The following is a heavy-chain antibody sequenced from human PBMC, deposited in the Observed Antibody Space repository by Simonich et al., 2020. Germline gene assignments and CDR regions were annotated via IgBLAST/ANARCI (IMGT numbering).Heavy chain of an antibody. CDR3: ARVCYSNYYYYGMDV. Sequence: QVQLQESGPGLVKPSETLSLTCAVSGYSISSGYYLGWIRQPPGKGLEWMWSIYHSGNTYYNPSLKGRVTIPVDTSTNQFSMRLSSVTAADTAVYYCARVCYSNYYYYGMDVWGQGTTVTVSS. V-gene: IGHV4-38-2*01. CDR1: GYSISSGYY. D-gene: IGHD6-13*01. J-gene: IGHJ6*02. CDR2: IYHSGNT.